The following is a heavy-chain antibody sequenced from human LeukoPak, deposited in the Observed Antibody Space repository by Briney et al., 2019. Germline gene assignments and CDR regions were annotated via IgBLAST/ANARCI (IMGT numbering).Heavy chain of an antibody. V-gene: IGHV3-21*01. J-gene: IGHJ4*02. CDR1: GFTFNTYR. CDR3: ARVKGVYFDY. Sequence: GGSLRLSCVGTGFTFNTYRMNWVRQAPGKGLEWVSSISSSSSYIYYADSVKGRITISRDNAKNSLYLQMNSLRVEDTAVYYCARVKGVYFDYWGQGTLVTVSS. CDR2: ISSSSSYI.